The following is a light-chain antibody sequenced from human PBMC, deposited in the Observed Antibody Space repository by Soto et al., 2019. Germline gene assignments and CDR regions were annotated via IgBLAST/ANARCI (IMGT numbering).Light chain of an antibody. CDR1: QGISND. CDR2: AAY. CDR3: LQYNSYPWT. J-gene: IGKJ1*01. Sequence: DIQMTQPPSSLSAAIGDRVTITCRASQGISNDLGWYQQKPGKGPRRLIYAAYSLKSGVPSSFSGSGSVTEFNLTISSLEPEDFATYYCLQYNSYPWTLGQGTEVEIK. V-gene: IGKV1-17*01.